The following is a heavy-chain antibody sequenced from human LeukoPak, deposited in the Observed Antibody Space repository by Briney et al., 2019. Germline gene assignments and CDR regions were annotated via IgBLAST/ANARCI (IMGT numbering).Heavy chain of an antibody. V-gene: IGHV3-11*03. CDR3: ARRYCRGGACREFDY. Sequence: GGSLRLSCASDGFTFSDCYMSWIRQAAGKGLEWFSYISPSSGYTNYADSVKGRFTISRDNAKNSLYLQMNSLRAEDTAVYYCARRYCRGGACREFDYWGQGTLVTVSS. D-gene: IGHD2-15*01. CDR1: GFTFSDCY. CDR2: ISPSSGYT. J-gene: IGHJ4*02.